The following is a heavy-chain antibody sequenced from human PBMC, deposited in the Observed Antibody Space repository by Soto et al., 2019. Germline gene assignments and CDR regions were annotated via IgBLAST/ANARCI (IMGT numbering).Heavy chain of an antibody. D-gene: IGHD1-26*01. CDR1: GFTFSAYD. Sequence: QMPLVESGGGVVQPGRSLTLSCAASGFTFSAYDIHWVRQAPGKGLEWVAIITYDGNRRNYADSVKGRFTISRDNSKNTVYMQMNGLRAEDTAVYYCARVGSHRGYWHFDLWGRGSLVTVSS. CDR2: ITYDGNRR. V-gene: IGHV3-30-3*01. CDR3: ARVGSHRGYWHFDL. J-gene: IGHJ2*01.